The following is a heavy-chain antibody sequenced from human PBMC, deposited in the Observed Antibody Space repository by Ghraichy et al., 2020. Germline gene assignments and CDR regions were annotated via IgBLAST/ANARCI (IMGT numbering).Heavy chain of an antibody. D-gene: IGHD3-3*01. Sequence: GGSLRLSCAASGFTFSSYAMSWVRQAPGKGLEWVSAISGSGGSTYYADSVKGRFTISRDNSKNTLYLQMNSLRAEDTAVYYCAKELTRLRTYYDFWSGYCEGFDYWGQGTLVTVSS. J-gene: IGHJ4*02. CDR2: ISGSGGST. V-gene: IGHV3-23*01. CDR1: GFTFSSYA. CDR3: AKELTRLRTYYDFWSGYCEGFDY.